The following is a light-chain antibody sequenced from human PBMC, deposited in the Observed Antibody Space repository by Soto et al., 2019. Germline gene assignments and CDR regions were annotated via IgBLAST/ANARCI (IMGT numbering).Light chain of an antibody. J-gene: IGLJ2*01. CDR3: QSYDSSLSAVV. CDR1: SSNIGAGYD. V-gene: IGLV1-40*01. CDR2: DNS. Sequence: QPVLTQPPSVSGAPGQRVTISCTGSSSNIGAGYDVHWYQQLPGTAPKLLIYDNSNRPSGVPDRFSGSKSGTSASLAITGLQAEDEADYYCQSYDSSLSAVVFGGGTKLTVL.